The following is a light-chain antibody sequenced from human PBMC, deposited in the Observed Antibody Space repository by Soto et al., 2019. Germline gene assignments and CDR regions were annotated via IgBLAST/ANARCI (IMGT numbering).Light chain of an antibody. CDR3: EYYGTSIN. V-gene: IGKV3-20*01. CDR2: GTS. CDR1: QSIDNNH. J-gene: IGKJ4*01. Sequence: EIVLTQSPGTLSLSPGERVTLSCRASQSIDNNHLAWYQQKPGQAPRLLIHGTSNRATGIPDRFSGSVSGTDCTLTVSRLEPEDFAVYYCEYYGTSINFGGGTKVEIK.